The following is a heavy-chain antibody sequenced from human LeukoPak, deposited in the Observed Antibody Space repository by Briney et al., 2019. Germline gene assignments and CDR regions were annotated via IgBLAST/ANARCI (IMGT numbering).Heavy chain of an antibody. D-gene: IGHD3-10*01. J-gene: IGHJ6*02. Sequence: SETLSLTCAVYGGSFSGYYWSWICQPPGKGLEWIGEINHSGSTNYNPSLKSRVTISVDTSKNQFSLKLSSVTAADTAVYYCARGRGYYYGSGSYWMSYGMDVWGQGTTVTVSS. CDR3: ARGRGYYYGSGSYWMSYGMDV. V-gene: IGHV4-34*01. CDR1: GGSFSGYY. CDR2: INHSGST.